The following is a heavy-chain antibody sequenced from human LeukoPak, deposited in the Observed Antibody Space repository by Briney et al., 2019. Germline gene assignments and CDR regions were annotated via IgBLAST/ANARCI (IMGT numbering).Heavy chain of an antibody. CDR2: IYYSGST. CDR1: GGSISSNSYY. Sequence: SETLSLTCTVSGGSISSNSYYWGWIRQPPGKGLEWIGSIYYSGSTYYNPSLKSRVTISVDTSRNHFSLRLASVTASDTAVYYCATYRTGDRYAFTVWGQGTMVTVSS. V-gene: IGHV4-39*02. CDR3: ATYRTGDRYAFTV. J-gene: IGHJ3*01. D-gene: IGHD1-1*01.